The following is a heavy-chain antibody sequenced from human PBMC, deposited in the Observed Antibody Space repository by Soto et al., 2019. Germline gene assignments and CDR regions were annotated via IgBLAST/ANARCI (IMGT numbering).Heavy chain of an antibody. CDR3: ARIAYCGGDCYSPGWFDP. CDR1: GYSFTSYW. J-gene: IGHJ5*02. V-gene: IGHV5-51*01. Sequence: GESLKISCKGSGYSFTSYWIGWVRQMPGKGLEWMGIIYPGDSDTGYSPSFQGQVTISADKSISTAYLQWSSLKASDTAMYYCARIAYCGGDCYSPGWFDPWGQGTLVTVSS. CDR2: IYPGDSDT. D-gene: IGHD2-21*02.